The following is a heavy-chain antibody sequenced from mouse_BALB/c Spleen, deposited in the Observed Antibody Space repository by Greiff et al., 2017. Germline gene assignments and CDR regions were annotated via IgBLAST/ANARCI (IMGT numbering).Heavy chain of an antibody. CDR1: GFTFSSYA. D-gene: IGHD4-1*01. CDR2: ISSGGST. V-gene: IGHV5-6-5*01. Sequence: EVQVVESGGGLVKPGGSLKLSCAASGFTFSSYAMSWVRQTPEKRLEWVASISSGGSTYYPDSVKGRFTISRDNARNILYLQMSSLRSEDTAMYYCARVLTGTDYFDYWGQGTTLTVSS. CDR3: ARVLTGTDYFDY. J-gene: IGHJ2*01.